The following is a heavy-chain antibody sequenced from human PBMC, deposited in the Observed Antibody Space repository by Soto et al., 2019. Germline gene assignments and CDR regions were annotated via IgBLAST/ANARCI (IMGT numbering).Heavy chain of an antibody. CDR1: GYTFTASG. D-gene: IGHD3-22*01. CDR3: ARELNTDSSAYYSFAY. CDR2: VGTNNDNT. Sequence: QVQMVQSGPEVKMPGASVKVSCKTSGYTFTASGLAWLRQAPGQRPEWMGWVGTNNDNTNYAEKFQGRVTMTTDTTTATTYMELRSLRSDDTAVYYCARELNTDSSAYYSFAYWGQGTLVTVSS. J-gene: IGHJ4*02. V-gene: IGHV1-18*01.